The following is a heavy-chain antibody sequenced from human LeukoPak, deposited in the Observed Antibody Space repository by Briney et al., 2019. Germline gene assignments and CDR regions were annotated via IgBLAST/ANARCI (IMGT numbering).Heavy chain of an antibody. V-gene: IGHV4-34*01. CDR1: GGSFSGYY. D-gene: IGHD2-15*01. CDR3: ARGPRYCSGSSCHTNWFDP. CDR2: INHSGST. J-gene: IGHJ5*02. Sequence: SEALSLTCAVYGGSFSGYYWSWIRQPPGKGLEWIGEINHSGSTNYNPSLKSRVTISVDTSKNQFSLKLSSVTAADTAVYYCARGPRYCSGSSCHTNWFDPWGQGTLVTVSS.